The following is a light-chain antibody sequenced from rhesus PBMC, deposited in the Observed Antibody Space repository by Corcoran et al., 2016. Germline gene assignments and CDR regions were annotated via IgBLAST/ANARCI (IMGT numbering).Light chain of an antibody. CDR2: KAS. CDR1: QGISNN. Sequence: DIQMTQSPSSLSASVGDRVTITCRASQGISNNLAWYQQKPGKVPKLLIYKASTLQSGNPSRFSGSGAGTDFPLNISSLQPEDFATYYCQHGYGTPWTFGQGTKVEIK. J-gene: IGKJ1*01. V-gene: IGKV1-25*01. CDR3: QHGYGTPWT.